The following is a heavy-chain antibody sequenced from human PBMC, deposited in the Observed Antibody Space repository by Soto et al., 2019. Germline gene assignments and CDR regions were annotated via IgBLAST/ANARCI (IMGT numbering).Heavy chain of an antibody. Sequence: QLQLQESGPGLVKPSETLSLTCTVSGGSISSSSYYWGWIRQPPGKGLEWIGSIYYSGRTYYNPSLKSRVTISVDTSKNQFSLKLSSVTAADTAVYYCARPQSSRLTRGIGVYFDYWGQGTLVTVSS. V-gene: IGHV4-39*01. CDR3: ARPQSSRLTRGIGVYFDY. CDR2: IYYSGRT. CDR1: GGSISSSSYY. D-gene: IGHD6-13*01. J-gene: IGHJ4*02.